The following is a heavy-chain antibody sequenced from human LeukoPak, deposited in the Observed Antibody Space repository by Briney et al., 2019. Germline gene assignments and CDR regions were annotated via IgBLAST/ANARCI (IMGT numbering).Heavy chain of an antibody. V-gene: IGHV3-74*01. CDR1: GFTFSSYW. CDR2: INSDGSST. CDR3: ASKRLEDYGGNSTGFQH. D-gene: IGHD4-23*01. Sequence: PGGSLRLSCAASGFTFSSYWMHWVRQAPGKGLVWVSRINSDGSSTSYADSVKGRFTISRDNAKNTLYLQMNSLRAEGTAVYYCASKRLEDYGGNSTGFQHWGQGTLVTVSS. J-gene: IGHJ1*01.